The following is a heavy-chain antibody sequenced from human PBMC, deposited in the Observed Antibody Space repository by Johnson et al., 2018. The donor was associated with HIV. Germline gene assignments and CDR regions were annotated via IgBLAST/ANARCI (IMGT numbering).Heavy chain of an antibody. CDR1: GFTFSDYY. CDR3: ARYLTEKTPNAFDI. J-gene: IGHJ3*02. V-gene: IGHV3-11*01. Sequence: QVQVVESGGGLVKPGGSLRLSCAASGFTFSDYYMSWIRQAPGKGLEWVSYISSSGSTLYYADSVKGRLTLSRDNSKNTLYLQMNSLRAEDTAVYYCARYLTEKTPNAFDIWGQGTMVTVSS. D-gene: IGHD2-15*01. CDR2: ISSSGSTL.